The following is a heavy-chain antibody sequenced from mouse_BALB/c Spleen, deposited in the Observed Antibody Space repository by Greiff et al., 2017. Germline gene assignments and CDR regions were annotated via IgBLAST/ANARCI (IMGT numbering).Heavy chain of an antibody. Sequence: VQLQQSGAELVKPGASVKLSCTASGFNIKDTYMHWVKQRPEQGLEWIGRIDPANGNTKYDPKFQGKATITADTSSNTAYLQLSSLTSEDTAVYYCARVVYDGYYGWFAYWGQGTLVTVSA. V-gene: IGHV14-3*02. D-gene: IGHD2-3*01. J-gene: IGHJ3*01. CDR3: ARVVYDGYYGWFAY. CDR1: GFNIKDTY. CDR2: IDPANGNT.